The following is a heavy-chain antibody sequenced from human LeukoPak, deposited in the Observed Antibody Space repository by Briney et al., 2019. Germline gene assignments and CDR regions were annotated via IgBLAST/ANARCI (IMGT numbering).Heavy chain of an antibody. CDR2: IRSKANSYAT. Sequence: GGSLRLSCATSGFTFSDSGIHWVRQASGKGLEWVGRIRSKANSYATAYAASVKGRFTISRDDSKNTAYLQMNSLKTEDTAVYYCSVNYCSGGSCYMLWGQGTLVTVSS. D-gene: IGHD2-15*01. CDR3: SVNYCSGGSCYML. CDR1: GFTFSDSG. V-gene: IGHV3-73*01. J-gene: IGHJ4*02.